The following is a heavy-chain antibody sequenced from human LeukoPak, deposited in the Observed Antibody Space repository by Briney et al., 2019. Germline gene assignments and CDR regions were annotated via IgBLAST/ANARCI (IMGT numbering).Heavy chain of an antibody. J-gene: IGHJ4*02. D-gene: IGHD1-26*01. CDR3: ARDPLAIVGATGY. Sequence: GGSLRLSCAASGFTFSSYWMSWVRQAPGKELEWVANIKQDGSEKYYVDSVKGRFTISRDNAKNSLYLQMNSLRAEDTAVYYCARDPLAIVGATGYWGQGTLVTVSS. CDR2: IKQDGSEK. V-gene: IGHV3-7*01. CDR1: GFTFSSYW.